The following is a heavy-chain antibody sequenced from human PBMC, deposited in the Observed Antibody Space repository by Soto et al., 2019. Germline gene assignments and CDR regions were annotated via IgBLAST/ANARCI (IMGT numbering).Heavy chain of an antibody. V-gene: IGHV4-59*01. CDR2: IYYSGST. CDR3: ARESLSSTTWLDP. CDR1: GSSISRDY. Sequence: ETLSVTCTVSGSSISRDYGSWIRQPPGKGLEWIGYIYYSGSTNYNPSLKSRVTISVDTSKNQFSLKLSSVTAADTAVYYCARESLSSTTWLDPHGQGTPVTVSS. D-gene: IGHD6-13*01. J-gene: IGHJ5*02.